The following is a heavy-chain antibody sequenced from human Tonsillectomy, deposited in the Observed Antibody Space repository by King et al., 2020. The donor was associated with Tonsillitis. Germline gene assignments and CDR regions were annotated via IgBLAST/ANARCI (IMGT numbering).Heavy chain of an antibody. CDR1: GGSFSGYS. J-gene: IGHJ3*02. CDR3: ARNPLAYGAFDI. D-gene: IGHD3-16*01. Sequence: VQLQLWGAGLLKPSETLSLTCAVYGGSFSGYSWSWIRQPPGKGLEWIGEINHSGSTNYTPSLKSRLTMSVDTSKNQFSLKLSSVTAADTAVYFCARNPLAYGAFDIWGQGTMVTVSS. CDR2: INHSGST. V-gene: IGHV4-34*01.